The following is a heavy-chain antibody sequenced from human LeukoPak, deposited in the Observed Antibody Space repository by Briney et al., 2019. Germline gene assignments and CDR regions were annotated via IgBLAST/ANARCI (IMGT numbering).Heavy chain of an antibody. CDR2: VYPGDSDT. CDR3: ARCSTAWPLDY. V-gene: IGHV5-51*01. CDR1: GYSFTSYW. Sequence: GESLKISCKGSGYSFTSYWIGWVRQMPGKGPEWMGIVYPGDSDTRYGPSFQGQVTISADKSISTAYLQWSSLKASDTAIYYCARCSTAWPLDYWGQGTLVTVSS. D-gene: IGHD2-8*02. J-gene: IGHJ4*02.